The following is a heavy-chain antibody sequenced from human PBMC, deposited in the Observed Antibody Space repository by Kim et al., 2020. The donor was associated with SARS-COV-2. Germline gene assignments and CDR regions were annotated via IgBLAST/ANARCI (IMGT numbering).Heavy chain of an antibody. D-gene: IGHD5-18*01. Sequence: GGSLRLSCAASGFTFSSYSMNWVRQAPGKGLEWVSSISSSSSYIYYADSVKGRFTISRDNAKNSLYLQMNSLRAEDTAVYYCARDRVGRDGYSDYWGQGTLVTVSS. CDR2: ISSSSSYI. J-gene: IGHJ4*02. CDR1: GFTFSSYS. CDR3: ARDRVGRDGYSDY. V-gene: IGHV3-21*01.